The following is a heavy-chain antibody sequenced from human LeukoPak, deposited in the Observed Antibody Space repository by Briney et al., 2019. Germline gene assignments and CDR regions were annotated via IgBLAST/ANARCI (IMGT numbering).Heavy chain of an antibody. CDR2: FYYSGSN. J-gene: IGHJ6*02. D-gene: IGHD5-12*01. Sequence: SGTLSLTCTVSGGSISSGGYHWICLRQPPGKGLVWIGYFYYSGSNYYHPLLKGRVTISVDTSKIQFSLKQSSVTAADTAVYYCARDRRGFMGYDSRMDVLVRGTTATVSS. CDR1: GGSISSGGYH. V-gene: IGHV4-31*03. CDR3: ARDRRGFMGYDSRMDV.